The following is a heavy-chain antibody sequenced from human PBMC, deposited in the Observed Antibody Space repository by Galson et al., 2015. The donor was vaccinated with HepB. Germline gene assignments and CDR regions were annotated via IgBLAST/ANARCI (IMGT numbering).Heavy chain of an antibody. CDR1: GFTFSDHY. CDR3: SVWLGEFPV. D-gene: IGHD3-10*01. Sequence: SLRLSCAVSGFTFSDHYLDWVRQAPGKGLEWVGRSKNKVKSYTTAYAASVRGRFTISRDDPKNSLYLHMNSLKTEDTAVYYCSVWLGEFPVWGQGALVTVS. J-gene: IGHJ4*02. CDR2: SKNKVKSYTT. V-gene: IGHV3-72*01.